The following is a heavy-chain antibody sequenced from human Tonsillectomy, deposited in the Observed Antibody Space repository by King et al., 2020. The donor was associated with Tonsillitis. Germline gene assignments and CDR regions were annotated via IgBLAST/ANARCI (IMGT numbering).Heavy chain of an antibody. Sequence: VQLQDSGPGLVKPSETLSLTCTVSGGSISSYYWSWIRQPPGKGLGWIGYIYYSGSTNYNPTIKSRVTISGETSTNQFSLKLRSVTAAETAVYSCARSLPTGEWYFDLSGRGALVTVSP. J-gene: IGHJ2*01. D-gene: IGHD7-27*01. CDR1: GGSISSYY. CDR2: IYYSGST. V-gene: IGHV4-59*01. CDR3: ARSLPTGEWYFDL.